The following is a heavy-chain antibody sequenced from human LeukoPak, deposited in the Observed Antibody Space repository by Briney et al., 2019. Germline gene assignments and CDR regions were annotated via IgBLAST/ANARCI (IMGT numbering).Heavy chain of an antibody. D-gene: IGHD1-26*01. CDR3: AKAHSGSYYSGIN. V-gene: IGHV3-23*01. CDR1: GFTFNTFA. Sequence: GGSLRLSCAASGFTFNTFAMSWVRQAPGKGLEWVSAISGGGGSTYYADSVTGRFTISRDNSKNTLYLKMNGLRAEDTAVYYCAKAHSGSYYSGINWGQGTLVTVSS. CDR2: ISGGGGST. J-gene: IGHJ4*02.